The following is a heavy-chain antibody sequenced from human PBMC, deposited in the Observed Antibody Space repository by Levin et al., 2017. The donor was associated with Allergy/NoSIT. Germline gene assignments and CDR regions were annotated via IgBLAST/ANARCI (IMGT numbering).Heavy chain of an antibody. D-gene: IGHD4-17*01. CDR2: IYTSGST. CDR1: GGSISSYY. CDR3: ARDLGTIYGDYEYYFDY. V-gene: IGHV4-4*07. J-gene: IGHJ4*02. Sequence: SETLSLTCTVSGGSISSYYWSWIRQPAGKGLEWIGRIYTSGSTNYNPSLKSRVTMSVDTSKNQFSLKLSSVTAADTAVYYCARDLGTIYGDYEYYFDYWGQGTLVTVSS.